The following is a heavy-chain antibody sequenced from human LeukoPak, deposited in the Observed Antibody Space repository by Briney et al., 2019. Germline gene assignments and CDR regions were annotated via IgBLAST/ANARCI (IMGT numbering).Heavy chain of an antibody. Sequence: GGSLTLSCSASGFTFSSYSMNWVRQAPGKGLEWVSSISSSSTYIYNAGSVKGRFTISRDNAKNSLYLQMNSLRAEDTAVYYCARAPSRITFGGVIVHYFDYWGQGTLVTVSS. V-gene: IGHV3-21*01. CDR2: ISSSSTYI. D-gene: IGHD3-16*02. CDR1: GFTFSSYS. J-gene: IGHJ4*02. CDR3: ARAPSRITFGGVIVHYFDY.